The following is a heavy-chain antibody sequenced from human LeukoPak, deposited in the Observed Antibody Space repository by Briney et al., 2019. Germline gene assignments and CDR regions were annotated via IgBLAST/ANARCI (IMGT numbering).Heavy chain of an antibody. D-gene: IGHD1-1*01. J-gene: IGHJ4*02. V-gene: IGHV3-21*01. Sequence: GGSLRLSCAASGFTLSSYSMNWVRQAPGKGLEWVSSLSSSSSYIYYADSVKGRFTISRDNAKNSLYLQMNSLRAEDTAVYYCARDGSTGTGYWGQGTLVTVSS. CDR1: GFTLSSYS. CDR2: LSSSSSYI. CDR3: ARDGSTGTGY.